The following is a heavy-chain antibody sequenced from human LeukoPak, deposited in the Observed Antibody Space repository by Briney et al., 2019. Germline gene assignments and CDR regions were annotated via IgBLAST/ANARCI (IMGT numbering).Heavy chain of an antibody. Sequence: GGSLRLSCAASGFTFSSYSMNWVRQAPGKGLEWVSSISSSSSYIYYADSVKGRSTISRDNAKNSLYLQMNSLRAEDTAVYYCARDADSSSWYADYFDYWGQGTLVTVSS. CDR1: GFTFSSYS. CDR3: ARDADSSSWYADYFDY. D-gene: IGHD6-13*01. CDR2: ISSSSSYI. V-gene: IGHV3-21*01. J-gene: IGHJ4*02.